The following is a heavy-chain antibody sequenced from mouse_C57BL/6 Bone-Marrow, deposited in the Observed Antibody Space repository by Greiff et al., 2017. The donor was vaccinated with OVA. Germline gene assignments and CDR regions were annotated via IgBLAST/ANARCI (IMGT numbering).Heavy chain of an antibody. CDR1: GFTFSSYG. CDR3: ARHETMVYYFDY. V-gene: IGHV5-6*01. CDR2: ISSGGSYT. J-gene: IGHJ2*01. Sequence: EVMLVESGGDLVKPGGSLKLSCAASGFTFSSYGMSWVRQTPDKRLEWVATISSGGSYTYYPDSVKGRFTISRDNAKNTLYLQMSSLKSEDTAMYYCARHETMVYYFDYWGQGTTLTVSS. D-gene: IGHD2-2*01.